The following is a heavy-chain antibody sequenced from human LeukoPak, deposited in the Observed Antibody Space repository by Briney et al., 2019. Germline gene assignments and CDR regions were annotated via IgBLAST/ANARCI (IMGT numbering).Heavy chain of an antibody. CDR3: ARHRPGGSLVDAFDI. CDR2: IYPGDSDT. D-gene: IGHD2-8*02. Sequence: GESLKISCKGSGYSFTSYWIGWVRQMPGKGLEWMGIIYPGDSDTRYSPSFQGQVTMSADKSITTTYLQWSSLKASDTAMYYCARHRPGGSLVDAFDIWGQGTMVIVSS. V-gene: IGHV5-51*01. CDR1: GYSFTSYW. J-gene: IGHJ3*02.